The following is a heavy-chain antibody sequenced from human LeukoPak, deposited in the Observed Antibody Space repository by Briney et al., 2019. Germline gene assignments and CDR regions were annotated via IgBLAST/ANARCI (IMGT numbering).Heavy chain of an antibody. CDR3: AKGYYDTSGYYYVYFHY. D-gene: IGHD3-22*01. CDR2: INPNSGGT. CDR1: GYTFTGYF. J-gene: IGHJ4*02. Sequence: ASVKVSCKASGYTFTGYFIHWVRQAPGQGLEWMGWINPNSGGTNFAQKFQGRVTMTRDTSINTAYMELSRLRSDDTAVYYCAKGYYDTSGYYYVYFHYWGQGTLVIVAS. V-gene: IGHV1-2*02.